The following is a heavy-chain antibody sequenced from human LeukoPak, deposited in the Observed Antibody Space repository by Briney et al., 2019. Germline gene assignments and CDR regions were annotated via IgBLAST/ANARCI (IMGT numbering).Heavy chain of an antibody. CDR2: INYSWHT. CDR1: GGSISGSSYH. D-gene: IGHD5-18*01. CDR3: APTYSYTRGGYDY. J-gene: IGHJ4*02. Sequence: SETLSLTCTVSGGSISGSSYHWGWIRQPPGKGLEWIGSINYSWHTYYNPSLESRVTISVDSSKNQFSLKVTSVTAADTALYYCAPTYSYTRGGYDYWGRGTLVTVSS. V-gene: IGHV4-39*01.